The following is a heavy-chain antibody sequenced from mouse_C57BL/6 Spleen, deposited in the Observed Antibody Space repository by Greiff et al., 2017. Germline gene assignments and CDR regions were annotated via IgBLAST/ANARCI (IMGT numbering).Heavy chain of an antibody. CDR1: GFSLTSYG. J-gene: IGHJ2*01. D-gene: IGHD2-2*01. V-gene: IGHV2-3*01. Sequence: VMLVESGPGLVAPSQSLSITCTVSGFSLTSYGVSWVRQPPGQGLAWLGVLWGDGSTNYHSALITRLSISKYNSKSQEFLKLNSLQTDYTATYYWAKGADYGYLFDYWGQGTTLTVSS. CDR2: LWGDGST. CDR3: AKGADYGYLFDY.